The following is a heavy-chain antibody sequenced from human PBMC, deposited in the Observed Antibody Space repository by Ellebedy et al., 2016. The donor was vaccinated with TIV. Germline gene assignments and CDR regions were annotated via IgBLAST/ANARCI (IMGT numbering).Heavy chain of an antibody. J-gene: IGHJ1*01. D-gene: IGHD4-23*01. CDR2: IYYSGST. CDR1: GGSMNSYY. Sequence: GSLRLSXTVSGGSMNSYYWSWIRQPPGKGLEWIGYIYYSGSTNYNPSLESRVTISVDTSKNQFSLNLSSVTAADTAVYYCARTGNGYFQHWGQGTLVTVSS. CDR3: ARTGNGYFQH. V-gene: IGHV4-59*01.